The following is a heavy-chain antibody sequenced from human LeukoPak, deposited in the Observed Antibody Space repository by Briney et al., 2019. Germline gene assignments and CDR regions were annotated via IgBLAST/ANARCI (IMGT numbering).Heavy chain of an antibody. J-gene: IGHJ3*02. CDR2: ISSSSSYI. CDR3: ARDPYYYDSSGYLAAEGHALDI. CDR1: GFTFSSYS. D-gene: IGHD3-22*01. Sequence: GGSLRLSCAASGFTFSSYSMNWVRQAPGKGLEWVSSISSSSSYIYYADSVKGRFTISRDNAKNSLYLQMNSLRAEDTAVYYCARDPYYYDSSGYLAAEGHALDIWGQGTMVTVSS. V-gene: IGHV3-21*01.